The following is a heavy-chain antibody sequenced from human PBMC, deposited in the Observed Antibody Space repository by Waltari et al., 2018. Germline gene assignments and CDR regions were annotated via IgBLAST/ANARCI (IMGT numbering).Heavy chain of an antibody. D-gene: IGHD6-19*01. CDR3: AGGWFYCDY. V-gene: IGHV2-5*02. CDR2: IHWDDEK. CDR1: GFSFTSTGVA. Sequence: QITFKESGPTLVTPTQTLTLTCTFSGFSFTSTGVAVSLIRQPPAKALEWLALIHWDDEKWYSPNLKNRLTVTKDSSRNQVVLTLTNRDPAETATYYGAGGWFYCDYWGQGARVTVSS. J-gene: IGHJ4*02.